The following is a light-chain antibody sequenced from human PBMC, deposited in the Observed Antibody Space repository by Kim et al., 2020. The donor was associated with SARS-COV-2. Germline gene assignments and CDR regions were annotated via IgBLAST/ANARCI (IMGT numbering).Light chain of an antibody. Sequence: EIVMTQSPATLSVSPGERATLSCRASQSVRSNLAWYQQKPGQAPRLLIYGASTRATGIPARFSASGSGTEFTLTISSLQSEDFAVYYCHHYNNWPYTFGQGTKLEI. V-gene: IGKV3-15*01. CDR3: HHYNNWPYT. CDR1: QSVRSN. J-gene: IGKJ2*01. CDR2: GAS.